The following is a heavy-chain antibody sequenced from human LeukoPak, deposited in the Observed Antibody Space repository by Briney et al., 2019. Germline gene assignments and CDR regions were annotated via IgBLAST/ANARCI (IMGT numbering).Heavy chain of an antibody. CDR3: ARDNDSGDPPHFDY. V-gene: IGHV1-69*06. J-gene: IGHJ4*02. CDR2: IIPIFGTA. D-gene: IGHD3-10*01. Sequence: GASVTVSYMASGGTFINYAISWVRQAPGQGLEWMGGIIPIFGTANYAQKFRGRVTITADKSTRTAYTELSSLRSEDTAVYYCARDNDSGDPPHFDYWGQGTLVTVSS. CDR1: GGTFINYA.